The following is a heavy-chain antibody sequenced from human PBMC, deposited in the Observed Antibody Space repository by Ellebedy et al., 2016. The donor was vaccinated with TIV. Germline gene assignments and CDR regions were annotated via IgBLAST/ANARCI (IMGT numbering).Heavy chain of an antibody. Sequence: AASVKVSCKTSGYTFTSYGISWVRQPPGQGLGWMGWMNPKSGNTGYAQKFQGRVSMTRNTSINTAYMDLSSLRFEDTAVYYCARGRGFLQALEYWGQGSLVTVPS. CDR1: GYTFTSYG. D-gene: IGHD2/OR15-2a*01. CDR3: ARGRGFLQALEY. J-gene: IGHJ4*02. CDR2: MNPKSGNT. V-gene: IGHV1-8*01.